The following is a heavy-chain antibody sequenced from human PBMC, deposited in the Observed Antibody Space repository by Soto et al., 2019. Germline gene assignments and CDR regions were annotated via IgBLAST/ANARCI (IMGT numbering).Heavy chain of an antibody. CDR1: GFTFSSYG. V-gene: IGHV3-33*01. CDR3: ARDRSGWIAAAGKTYYYYGMDV. CDR2: IWYDGSNK. Sequence: GGSLRLSCAASGFTFSSYGMHWVRQAPGKGLEWVAVIWYDGSNKYYADSVKGRFTISRDNSKNTLYLQMNSLRAEDTAVYYCARDRSGWIAAAGKTYYYYGMDVWGQGTTVTVSS. D-gene: IGHD6-13*01. J-gene: IGHJ6*02.